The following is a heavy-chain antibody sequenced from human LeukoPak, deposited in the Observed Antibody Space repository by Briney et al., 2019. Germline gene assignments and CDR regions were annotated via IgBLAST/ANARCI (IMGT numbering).Heavy chain of an antibody. Sequence: PSETLSLTCTVSGGSISSYYWSWIRQPPGKGLEWTGYIYYSGSTNYNPSLKSRVTISVDKSKNQFSLKLSSVTAADTAVYFCARGGRSSSSLNFDYWGQGSLVTVSS. J-gene: IGHJ4*02. D-gene: IGHD6-6*01. CDR1: GGSISSYY. V-gene: IGHV4-59*12. CDR3: ARGGRSSSSLNFDY. CDR2: IYYSGST.